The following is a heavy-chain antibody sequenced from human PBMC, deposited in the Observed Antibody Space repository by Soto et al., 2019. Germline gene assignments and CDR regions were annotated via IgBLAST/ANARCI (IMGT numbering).Heavy chain of an antibody. CDR2: IYTSGST. CDR1: GGSISSYY. J-gene: IGHJ6*02. Sequence: QVQLQESGPGLVKPSETLSLTCTVSGGSISSYYWSWIRQPAGKGLEWIGRIYTSGSTNYNPSLKSRVTMSVDTSKNQFSLKLSSVTAADTAVYYCARGHQIPGYSSSWSGDVWGQGTTVTVSS. V-gene: IGHV4-4*07. D-gene: IGHD6-13*01. CDR3: ARGHQIPGYSSSWSGDV.